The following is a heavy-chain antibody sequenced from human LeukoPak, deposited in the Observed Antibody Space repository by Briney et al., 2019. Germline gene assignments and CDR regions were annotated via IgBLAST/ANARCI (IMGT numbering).Heavy chain of an antibody. CDR1: HYSISSGYY. D-gene: IGHD2-2*01. Sequence: NSSETLSLTCAVSHYSISSGYYWGWIRQPPGKGLEWIGSIYHSGSTYYNPSLKSRVTISVDTSKNQFSLKLSSVTAADTAVYYCARDRHCSSTSCLDYWGQGTLVTVSS. CDR2: IYHSGST. J-gene: IGHJ4*02. V-gene: IGHV4-38-2*02. CDR3: ARDRHCSSTSCLDY.